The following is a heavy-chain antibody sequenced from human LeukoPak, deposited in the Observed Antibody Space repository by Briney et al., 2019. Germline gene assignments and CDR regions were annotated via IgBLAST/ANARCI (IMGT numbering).Heavy chain of an antibody. D-gene: IGHD3-3*01. V-gene: IGHV3-30*02. Sequence: PGGSLRLSCAASGFTFNTYGMHWVRQAPGKGLEWVTFIHYDGSNKYYADSVKGRFTISRDNSKNTLYLQMNSLTADDTAVYYCARRTRGCYSAYWGQGPLVTVS. CDR2: IHYDGSNK. CDR3: ARRTRGCYSAY. J-gene: IGHJ4*02. CDR1: GFTFNTYG.